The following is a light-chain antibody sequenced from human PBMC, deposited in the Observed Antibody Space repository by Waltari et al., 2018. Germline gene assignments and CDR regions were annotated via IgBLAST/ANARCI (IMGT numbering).Light chain of an antibody. CDR2: DVS. J-gene: IGLJ3*02. CDR1: SNDVGGYNY. CDR3: CSYAGSSSLV. Sequence: QSALTQPRSVSGSPGQSVTISCSGTSNDVGGYNYVSWYQQHPGKAPKLIIYDVSKRPSGVPERFSVSKSGNTASLTISGLQSEDEADYFCCSYAGSSSLVFGGGSSLTVL. V-gene: IGLV2-11*01.